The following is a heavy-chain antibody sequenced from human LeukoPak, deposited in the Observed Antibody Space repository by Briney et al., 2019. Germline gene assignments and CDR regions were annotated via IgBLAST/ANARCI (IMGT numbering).Heavy chain of an antibody. J-gene: IGHJ4*02. Sequence: PGGSLRLSCAASGFTFSSYSMNWVRQAPGKGLEWVSSISSSSSYIYYADSVKGRFTISRDNAKNSLYLQMNSLRAEDTAVNYCARDTGLYSSSWYDYWGQGTLVTVSS. CDR3: ARDTGLYSSSWYDY. V-gene: IGHV3-21*01. CDR2: ISSSSSYI. D-gene: IGHD6-13*01. CDR1: GFTFSSYS.